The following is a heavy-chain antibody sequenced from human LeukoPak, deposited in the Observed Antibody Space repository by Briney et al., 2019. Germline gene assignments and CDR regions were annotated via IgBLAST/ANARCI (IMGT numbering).Heavy chain of an antibody. Sequence: PGGALRLSCAASVDTPDDYGRSWVRRPPGKGLEWGSGINWNGGRTGYADSAKGRFTISRDNAKNSLYLQMNSLRGEDTALYYCAGGYDFWSGSHYYYMDVWGKGTTVTVSS. D-gene: IGHD3-3*01. CDR2: INWNGGRT. CDR1: VDTPDDYG. J-gene: IGHJ6*03. CDR3: AGGYDFWSGSHYYYMDV. V-gene: IGHV3-20*04.